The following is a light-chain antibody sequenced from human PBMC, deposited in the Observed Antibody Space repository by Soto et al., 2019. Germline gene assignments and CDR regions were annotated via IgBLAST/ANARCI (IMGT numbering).Light chain of an antibody. J-gene: IGKJ1*01. CDR3: QQGYSRPRT. Sequence: IKMYMSPSFVSASIGERVIITSRASQGISSWLAWYQQKPGKAPKPLIYAASSLQSGVPSRFSGSGSGTDFTLTISSLQPEDFATYFCQQGYSRPRTFGQGSNVDVK. V-gene: IGKV1-12*01. CDR1: QGISSW. CDR2: AAS.